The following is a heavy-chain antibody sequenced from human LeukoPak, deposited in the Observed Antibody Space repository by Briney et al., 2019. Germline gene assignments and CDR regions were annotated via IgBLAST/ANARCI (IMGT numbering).Heavy chain of an antibody. Sequence: PSETLSLTCTVSGGSISSGGYYWSWIRQPPGKGLEWIGYIYHSGSTYYNPSLKSRVTISVDRSKNQFSLKLSSVTAADTAVYYCARAEAGIAAAGGVYFDYWGQGTLVTVSS. CDR1: GGSISSGGYY. CDR2: IYHSGST. CDR3: ARAEAGIAAAGGVYFDY. D-gene: IGHD6-13*01. V-gene: IGHV4-30-2*01. J-gene: IGHJ4*02.